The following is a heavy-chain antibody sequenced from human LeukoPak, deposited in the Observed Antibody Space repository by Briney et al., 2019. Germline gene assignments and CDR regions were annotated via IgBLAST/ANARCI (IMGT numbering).Heavy chain of an antibody. Sequence: PSGGSLRLSCAASGFTFSSYAMSWVRQAPGKGLEWVSAISVSGGSTYYADSVKGRFTTSRDNSKNTLYLQMNSLRAEDTAVYYCAKDRAYCGGDCYSSFDYWGQGTLDTVSS. CDR2: ISVSGGST. CDR3: AKDRAYCGGDCYSSFDY. J-gene: IGHJ4*02. V-gene: IGHV3-23*01. CDR1: GFTFSSYA. D-gene: IGHD2-21*02.